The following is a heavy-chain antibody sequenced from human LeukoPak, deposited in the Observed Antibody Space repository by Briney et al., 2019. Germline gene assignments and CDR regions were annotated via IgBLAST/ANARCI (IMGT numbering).Heavy chain of an antibody. CDR2: INHSGST. J-gene: IGHJ6*02. CDR3: ARGGCLWFGELLSYYYYYGMDV. CDR1: GGSISNYY. V-gene: IGHV4-34*01. D-gene: IGHD3-10*01. Sequence: SETLSLTCTVSGGSISNYYWSWIRQPPGKGLEWIGEINHSGSTNYNPSLKSRVTISVDTSKNQFSLKLSSVTAADTAVYYCARGGCLWFGELLSYYYYYGMDVWGQGTTVTVSS.